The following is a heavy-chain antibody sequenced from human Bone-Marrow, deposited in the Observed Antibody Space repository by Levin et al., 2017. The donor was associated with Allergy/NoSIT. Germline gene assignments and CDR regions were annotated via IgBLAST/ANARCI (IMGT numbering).Heavy chain of an antibody. CDR2: TYYRSKWYN. CDR1: GDSFSSNGVA. CDR3: ARGRASVFDY. J-gene: IGHJ4*02. V-gene: IGHV6-1*01. Sequence: SQTLSLTCAISGDSFSSNGVAWNWIRQSPSRGLEWLGRTYYRSKWYNDYAVSVKSRISINPDTSKNQFSLHLNSVTPEDTAVYFCARGRASVFDYWGQGTLVTVSS.